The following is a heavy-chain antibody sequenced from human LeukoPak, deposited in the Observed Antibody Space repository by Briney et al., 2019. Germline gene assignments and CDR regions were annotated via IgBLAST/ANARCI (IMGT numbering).Heavy chain of an antibody. D-gene: IGHD6-19*01. CDR2: IYYSGST. Sequence: SWIRQHPGKGLEWIGYIYYSGSTYYNPSLKSRVTISVDTSKNQFSLKLSSVTAADTAVYYCARDRDYSSGWYWFDPWGQGTLVTVSS. V-gene: IGHV4-31*02. CDR3: ARDRDYSSGWYWFDP. J-gene: IGHJ5*02.